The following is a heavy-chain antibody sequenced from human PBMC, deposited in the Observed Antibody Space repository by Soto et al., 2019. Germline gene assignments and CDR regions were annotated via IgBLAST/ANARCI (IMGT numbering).Heavy chain of an antibody. V-gene: IGHV4-39*01. D-gene: IGHD2-2*01. CDR2: IYYSGST. CDR3: ASEVDIVVVPAAAYYFDY. CDR1: GGSISSSSYY. Sequence: KTSETLSLTCTVSGGSISSSSYYWGWIRQPPGKGLEWIGSIYYSGSTYYNPSLKSRVTISVDTSKNQFSLKLSSVTAADTAVYYCASEVDIVVVPAAAYYFDYWGQGTLVTVSS. J-gene: IGHJ4*02.